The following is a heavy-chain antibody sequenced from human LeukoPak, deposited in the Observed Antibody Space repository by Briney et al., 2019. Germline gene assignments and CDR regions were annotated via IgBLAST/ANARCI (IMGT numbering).Heavy chain of an antibody. V-gene: IGHV3-48*04. CDR1: GFTFSSYS. J-gene: IGHJ4*02. CDR2: ISSSSSTI. D-gene: IGHD3-10*01. CDR3: ARETSARGVSTH. Sequence: GGSLRLSCAASGFTFSSYSMNWVRQAPGKGLEWVSYISSSSSTIYYADSVKGRFTISRDNTKNSLYLQMNSLRAEDTAFYYCARETSARGVSTHWGQGTLVTVSS.